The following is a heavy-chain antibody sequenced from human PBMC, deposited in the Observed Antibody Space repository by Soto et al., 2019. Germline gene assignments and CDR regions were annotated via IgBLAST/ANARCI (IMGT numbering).Heavy chain of an antibody. Sequence: QVQLVESGGGVVPPGRSLKLSCIASGFAFGSHGMHWVRQVSGKGLEWVAVISHDGQNQYYRESVKGRFTISRDNSKNSLFLEMNSLRAEDTALFYCAKGRQHFDFWCLDYWGQGTLVTVSS. V-gene: IGHV3-30*18. J-gene: IGHJ4*02. D-gene: IGHD3-3*01. CDR1: GFAFGSHG. CDR2: ISHDGQNQ. CDR3: AKGRQHFDFWCLDY.